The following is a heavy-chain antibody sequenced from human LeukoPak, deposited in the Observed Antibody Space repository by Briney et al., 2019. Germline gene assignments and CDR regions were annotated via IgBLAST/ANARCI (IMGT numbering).Heavy chain of an antibody. CDR2: ISGSGGST. V-gene: IGHV3-23*01. CDR1: GFTFSSYA. D-gene: IGHD3-22*01. Sequence: GGSLRLSCAASGFTFSSYAMSWVRQAPGKGLEWVSAISGSGGSTYYADSVKGRFTISRDNSKNTLYLQMNSLRAEDTAVYYCARGPNDYYDSSGYPNDALDIWGQGTMVTVSS. CDR3: ARGPNDYYDSSGYPNDALDI. J-gene: IGHJ3*02.